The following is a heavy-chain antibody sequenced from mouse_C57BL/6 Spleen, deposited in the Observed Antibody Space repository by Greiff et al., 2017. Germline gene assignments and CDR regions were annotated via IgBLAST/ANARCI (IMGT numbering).Heavy chain of an antibody. CDR2: IYPGDGDT. Sequence: QVQLQHSGPELVKPGASVKISCKASGYAFSSSWMNWVKQRPGKGLEWIGRIYPGDGDTNYNGKFKGKATLTADKSSSTAYMQLSSLTSEDSAVYYCARGTVYGREGYAMDCWGQGTSVTVSS. D-gene: IGHD1-1*01. V-gene: IGHV1-82*01. CDR1: GYAFSSSW. CDR3: ARGTVYGREGYAMDC. J-gene: IGHJ4*01.